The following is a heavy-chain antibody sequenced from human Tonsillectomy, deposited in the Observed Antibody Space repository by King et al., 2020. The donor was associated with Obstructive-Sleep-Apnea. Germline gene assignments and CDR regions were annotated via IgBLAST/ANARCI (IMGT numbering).Heavy chain of an antibody. CDR3: ARRDSTVASEPHDY. Sequence: VQLQQWGAGLLKPSETLSLTCAVYGGSFSGYYWSWIRQPPGKGLEWIGEINHSGSTNYNPSLKSRVTISVDTSKNQFSLKLSSVTAADTAVYYCARRDSTVASEPHDYWGQGTLVTVSS. CDR2: INHSGST. D-gene: IGHD2-15*01. J-gene: IGHJ4*02. CDR1: GGSFSGYY. V-gene: IGHV4-34*01.